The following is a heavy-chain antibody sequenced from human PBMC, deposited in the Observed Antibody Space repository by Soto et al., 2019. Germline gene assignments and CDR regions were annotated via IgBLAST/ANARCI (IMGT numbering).Heavy chain of an antibody. CDR1: GFTFSSYA. CDR3: AKDQDEVDGYKVIDY. J-gene: IGHJ4*02. Sequence: QPGGSLRLSCAASGFTFSSYAMSWVRQAPGKGLEWVSAISGSGGSTYYADSVKGRFTISRDNSKNTLYLQMNSPRAEDTAVYYCAKDQDEVDGYKVIDYWGQGTLVTVSS. CDR2: ISGSGGST. D-gene: IGHD5-12*01. V-gene: IGHV3-23*01.